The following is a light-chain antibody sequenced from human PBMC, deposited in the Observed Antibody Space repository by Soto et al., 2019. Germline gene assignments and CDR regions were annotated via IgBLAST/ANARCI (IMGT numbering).Light chain of an antibody. CDR3: QQYYSYPPT. Sequence: AIQITQSPSSLSASVGDRVTINCRASQGIRNDLGWYQQKPGKAPKLLIYAASTLQSGVPSRFSGSGSGTDFTLTISCLQSEDFATYYCQQYYSYPPTFGQGTKVDI. CDR1: QGIRND. CDR2: AAS. V-gene: IGKV1-6*01. J-gene: IGKJ1*01.